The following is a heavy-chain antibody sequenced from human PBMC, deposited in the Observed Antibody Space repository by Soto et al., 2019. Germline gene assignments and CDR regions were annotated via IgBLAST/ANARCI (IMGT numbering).Heavy chain of an antibody. V-gene: IGHV1-18*01. J-gene: IGHJ6*02. CDR3: AREKLLHLWQPYGLDV. CDR2: ISVYNGNT. D-gene: IGHD5-18*01. CDR1: GYTFSSYG. Sequence: VQLVQSGAEVKKPGASVKVYCKASGYTFSSYGITWVRQAPGQGLEWMGWISVYNGNTNYTQKLQGRVTMTTDTSTKTAYMELRSLRSDDTAVYYCAREKLLHLWQPYGLDVWGQGTTVTVSS.